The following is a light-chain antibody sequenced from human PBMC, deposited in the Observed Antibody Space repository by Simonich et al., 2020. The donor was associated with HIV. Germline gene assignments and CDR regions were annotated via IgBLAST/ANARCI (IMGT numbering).Light chain of an antibody. CDR1: QGISSR. V-gene: IGKV1-12*01. J-gene: IGKJ2*01. CDR3: QQANSFPPT. CDR2: DAS. Sequence: DIQMTQSPSSVSASVGDRVTISCRSVQGISSRLAWYQQKPGKALKLLIYDASSLQSGVPSRFSGSGSGTNFTLTISSLHPEDFATYYCQQANSFPPTFGQGTKLEIK.